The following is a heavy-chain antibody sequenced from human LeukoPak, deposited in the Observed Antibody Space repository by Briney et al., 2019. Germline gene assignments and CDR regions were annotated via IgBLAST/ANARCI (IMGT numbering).Heavy chain of an antibody. CDR3: GTQTVEMATIGDY. CDR2: ISSSGSTI. CDR1: GFTFSSYA. V-gene: IGHV3-48*04. J-gene: IGHJ4*02. D-gene: IGHD5-24*01. Sequence: PGGSLRLSCAASGFTFSSYAMSWVRQAPGKGLEWVSYISSSGSTIYYADSVKGRFTISRDNAKNSLYLQMNSLRAEDTAVYYCGTQTVEMATIGDYWGQGTLVTVSS.